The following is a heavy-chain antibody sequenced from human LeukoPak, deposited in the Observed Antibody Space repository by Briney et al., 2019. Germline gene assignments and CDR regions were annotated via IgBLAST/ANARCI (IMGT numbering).Heavy chain of an antibody. D-gene: IGHD6-19*01. CDR3: ARGLPEQWLVVGRWFDP. Sequence: KSSETLSLTCTVSGGSISSSSYYWGWIRQPPGKGLEWIGSIYYSGSTYYNPSLKSRVTISVDTSKNQFSLKLSSVTAADTAVYYCARGLPEQWLVVGRWFDPWGQGTLVTVSS. V-gene: IGHV4-39*07. CDR2: IYYSGST. CDR1: GGSISSSSYY. J-gene: IGHJ5*02.